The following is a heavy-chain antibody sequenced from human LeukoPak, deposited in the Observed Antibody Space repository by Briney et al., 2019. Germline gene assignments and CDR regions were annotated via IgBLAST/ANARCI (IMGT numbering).Heavy chain of an antibody. J-gene: IGHJ4*02. CDR2: ISGDGGST. CDR1: GFTSDDYA. V-gene: IGHV3-43*02. Sequence: AGGSLRLSCAASGFTSDDYAMHWVRQAPGKGLEWVSLISGDGGSTYYADSVKGRFTISRDNSKNPLYLQMNSLRTEDTALYYCAKDQIYCGGDCQYDYWGQGTLVTVSS. D-gene: IGHD2-21*02. CDR3: AKDQIYCGGDCQYDY.